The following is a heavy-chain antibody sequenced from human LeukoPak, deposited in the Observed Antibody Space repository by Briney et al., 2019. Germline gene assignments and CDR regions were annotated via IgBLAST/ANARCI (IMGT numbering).Heavy chain of an antibody. CDR2: ISYDGSNK. Sequence: AGGSLRLSCAASGFTFSSYAMHWVRQAPGKGLEWVAVISYDGSNKYYADSMKGRFTISRDNSKNTLYLQMNSLRAEDTAVYYCARGGYSSSWYSGYYGMDVWGQGTTVTVSS. V-gene: IGHV3-30-3*01. J-gene: IGHJ6*02. CDR3: ARGGYSSSWYSGYYGMDV. D-gene: IGHD6-13*01. CDR1: GFTFSSYA.